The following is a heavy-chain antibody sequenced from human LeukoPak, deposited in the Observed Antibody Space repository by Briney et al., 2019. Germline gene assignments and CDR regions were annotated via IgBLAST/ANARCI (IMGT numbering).Heavy chain of an antibody. V-gene: IGHV4-59*01. CDR1: GGSISTYY. CDR3: ARAQLNLLVDFGMDV. D-gene: IGHD1-1*01. J-gene: IGHJ6*02. Sequence: SETLSLTCTVSGGSISTYYWSWIRQPPGKGLEWIGYIYYSGSTNYNPSLKSRVTISVDTSKTQFSLKLSSVTAVDTAVYYCARAQLNLLVDFGMDVWGQGTTVTVSS. CDR2: IYYSGST.